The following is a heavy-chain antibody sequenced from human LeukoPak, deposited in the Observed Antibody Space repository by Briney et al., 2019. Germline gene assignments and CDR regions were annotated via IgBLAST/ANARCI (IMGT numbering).Heavy chain of an antibody. CDR3: ARRGRATVVTTGTNWFDP. Sequence: SETLSLTCTVSGGSISGSTYCWGWIRQPPGKGLEWIGSTYYSGSTYYNPSLKSRVTISVDTSKNQFSLKLSSVTAADTAVYYCARRGRATVVTTGTNWFDPWGQGTLVTVSS. D-gene: IGHD4-23*01. CDR2: TYYSGST. CDR1: GGSISGSTYC. J-gene: IGHJ5*02. V-gene: IGHV4-39*01.